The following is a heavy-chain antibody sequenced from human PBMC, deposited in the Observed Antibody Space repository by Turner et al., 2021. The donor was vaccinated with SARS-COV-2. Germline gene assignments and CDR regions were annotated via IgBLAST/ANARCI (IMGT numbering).Heavy chain of an antibody. D-gene: IGHD1-7*01. CDR3: ATQRVNLFGTTYYYYGMDV. Sequence: QLQLQESGPGLVKPSETLSLTCPVPGGSISSSSYYWGWIRQPPGKGLEWIGSIYYSGSTDYNPSRKSRVNISEDTSKNQFSLKLSSVTAADTAVYYCATQRVNLFGTTYYYYGMDVWGQGTTVTVSS. CDR2: IYYSGST. V-gene: IGHV4-39*01. J-gene: IGHJ6*02. CDR1: GGSISSSSYY.